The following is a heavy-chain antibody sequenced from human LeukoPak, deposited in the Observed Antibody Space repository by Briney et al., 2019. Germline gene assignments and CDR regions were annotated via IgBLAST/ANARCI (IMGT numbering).Heavy chain of an antibody. CDR1: GFTFSSYA. D-gene: IGHD2-15*01. CDR3: AKNGGSQCYSHLDS. CDR2: TSGSGGST. Sequence: GGSLRLSCAASGFTFSSYAMSWVRQAPGKGLEWVSGTSGSGGSTYYAGSVKGRFTISRDNSKNTLYLRMNSLRVEDTAVYYCAKNGGSQCYSHLDSWGQGTLVTVSS. V-gene: IGHV3-23*01. J-gene: IGHJ4*02.